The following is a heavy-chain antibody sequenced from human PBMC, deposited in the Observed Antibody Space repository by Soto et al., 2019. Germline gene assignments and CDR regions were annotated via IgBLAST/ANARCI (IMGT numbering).Heavy chain of an antibody. D-gene: IGHD2-2*01. J-gene: IGHJ4*02. CDR1: GFTFSSYG. Sequence: GGSLRLSCAASGFTFSSYGMHWVRQAPGKGLEWVAVISYDGSNKYYADSVKGRFTISRDNSKNTLYLQMNSLRAEDTAVYYCAKAIGRRENFIVVVPAAPFDYWGQGTLVTVSS. CDR3: AKAIGRRENFIVVVPAAPFDY. V-gene: IGHV3-30*18. CDR2: ISYDGSNK.